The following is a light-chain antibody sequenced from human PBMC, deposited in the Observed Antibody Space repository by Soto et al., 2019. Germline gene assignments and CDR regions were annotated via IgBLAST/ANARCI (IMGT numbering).Light chain of an antibody. V-gene: IGLV2-8*01. CDR1: STDVGGYNY. CDR3: SSYAGNNIHYV. CDR2: EVS. Sequence: LTQPPSASGSAGQSVTISCTGTSTDVGGYNYVSWYQQHPGKAPKLMIYEVSKRPSGVSDRFSGSKSGNTASLTVSGLQAEDEADYYCSSYAGNNIHYVFGTGTKV. J-gene: IGLJ1*01.